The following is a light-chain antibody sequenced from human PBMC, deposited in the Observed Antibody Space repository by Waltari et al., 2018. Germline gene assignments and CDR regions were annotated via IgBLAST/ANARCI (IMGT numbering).Light chain of an antibody. CDR3: QQYSSTPLT. Sequence: DIVMTQSPDSLAVSLGERATINCKSSQSVLYSSNNKNYLAWYQQKPGQPPKLLIYWASTRESGVPDRFSGSGSGTDFTLTISSLLAEDVAVYYCQQYSSTPLTFGGGTKVEIE. CDR2: WAS. V-gene: IGKV4-1*01. J-gene: IGKJ4*01. CDR1: QSVLYSSNNKNY.